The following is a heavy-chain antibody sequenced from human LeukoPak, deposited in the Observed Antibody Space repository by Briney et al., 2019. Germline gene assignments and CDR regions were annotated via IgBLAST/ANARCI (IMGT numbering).Heavy chain of an antibody. CDR1: GFTFSSYA. CDR3: ARDSSGWHY. CDR2: ISYDGSNK. D-gene: IGHD6-19*01. Sequence: GRSLRLSCAASGFTFSSYAMHWVRQAPDKGLEWVAVISYDGSNKYYADSVKGRFTISRDNSKNTLYLQMNSLRAEDTAVYYCARDSSGWHYWGQGTLVTVSS. V-gene: IGHV3-30-3*01. J-gene: IGHJ4*02.